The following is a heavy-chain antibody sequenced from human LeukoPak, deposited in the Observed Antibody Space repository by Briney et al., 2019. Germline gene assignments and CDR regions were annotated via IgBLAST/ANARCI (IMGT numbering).Heavy chain of an antibody. CDR3: ASVGYCGGDCYDNWFDP. D-gene: IGHD2-21*02. Sequence: ASVKVSCEASGYTFTGYYMHWVRQAPGQGLEWMGWINPNSGGTNYAQKFQGRVTMTRDTSISTAYMELSRLRSDDTAVYYCASVGYCGGDCYDNWFDPWGQGTLVTVSS. V-gene: IGHV1-2*02. CDR2: INPNSGGT. J-gene: IGHJ5*02. CDR1: GYTFTGYY.